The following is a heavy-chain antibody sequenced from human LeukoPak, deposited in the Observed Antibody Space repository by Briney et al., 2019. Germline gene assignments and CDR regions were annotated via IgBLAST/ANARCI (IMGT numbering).Heavy chain of an antibody. V-gene: IGHV6-1*01. J-gene: IGHJ3*02. CDR1: GDSVSSNSAA. CDR3: ARDPTDSGSYYSARDAFDI. D-gene: IGHD1-26*01. CDR2: TYYRSKWYN. Sequence: SQTLSLTCAISGDSVSSNSAAWNWIRQSPSRGLEWLGRTYYRSKWYNDYAVSVKSRITINPDTSKNQLSLQLNSVTPEDTAVYYCARDPTDSGSYYSARDAFDIWGQGTMVTVSS.